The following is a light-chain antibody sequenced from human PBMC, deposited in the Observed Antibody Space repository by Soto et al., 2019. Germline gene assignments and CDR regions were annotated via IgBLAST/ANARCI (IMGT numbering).Light chain of an antibody. Sequence: QSALTQPASVSGSPGQSITISCTGTSSDVGGSNYVSWYQQHPGKAPKLMIYEVSNRPSGVSNRFSGSKSGNTSSLTISGLQAEVAADYYCSSYTSSSTPCVFGGGTKLTVL. CDR1: SSDVGGSNY. CDR3: SSYTSSSTPCV. CDR2: EVS. J-gene: IGLJ3*02. V-gene: IGLV2-14*01.